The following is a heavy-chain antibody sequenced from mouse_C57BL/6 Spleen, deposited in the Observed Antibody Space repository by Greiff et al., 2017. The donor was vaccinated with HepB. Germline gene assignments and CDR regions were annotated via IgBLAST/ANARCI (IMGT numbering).Heavy chain of an antibody. J-gene: IGHJ3*01. V-gene: IGHV5-17*01. CDR3: ARGHALDGAWFAY. CDR1: GFTFSDYG. Sequence: EVQVVESGGGLVKPGGSLKLSCAASGFTFSDYGMHWVRQAPEKGLEWVAYISSGSSTIYYADTVKGRFTISRDNAKNTLFLQMTSLRSEDTAMYYCARGHALDGAWFAYWGQGTLVTVSA. CDR2: ISSGSSTI.